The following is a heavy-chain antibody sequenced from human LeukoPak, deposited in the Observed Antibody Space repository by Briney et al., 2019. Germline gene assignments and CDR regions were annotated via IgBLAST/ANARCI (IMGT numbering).Heavy chain of an antibody. J-gene: IGHJ2*01. Sequence: ASVKVSCKASGYTFTSYDINWVRQAPGQGLEWMGGIIPIFGTANYAQKFQGRVTITADESTSTAYMELSSLRSEDTAVYYCARNVPPAYCGGDCYTYWYFDLWGRGTLVTVSS. CDR2: IIPIFGTA. V-gene: IGHV1-69*13. CDR3: ARNVPPAYCGGDCYTYWYFDL. D-gene: IGHD2-21*02. CDR1: GYTFTSYD.